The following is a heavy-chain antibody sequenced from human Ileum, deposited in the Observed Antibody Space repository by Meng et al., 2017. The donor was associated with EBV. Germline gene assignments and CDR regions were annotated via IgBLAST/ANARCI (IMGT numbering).Heavy chain of an antibody. D-gene: IGHD2-15*01. J-gene: IGHJ4*02. V-gene: IGHV4-59*08. CDR1: GGSIRSYY. Sequence: APLVESGPGVVKASETLSLPCIFSGGSIRSYYWCWIRQPPGKGVEGIGYIYYSGSTNYNPSLKSRVTISVTTSKNQFYLTLSSVTAADTVVYYCARGGWSLDYCGQGTLVTVSS. CDR3: ARGGWSLDY. CDR2: IYYSGST.